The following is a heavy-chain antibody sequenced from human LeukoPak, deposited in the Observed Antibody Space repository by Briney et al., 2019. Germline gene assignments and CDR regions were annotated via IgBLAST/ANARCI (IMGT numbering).Heavy chain of an antibody. CDR2: ISAYNGNT. D-gene: IGHD3-22*01. V-gene: IGHV1-18*01. CDR1: GYTFTSYG. CDR3: ARDGRYYDSSGYHQYYFDY. Sequence: ASVKVSCKASGYTFTSYGISWVRQAPGQGLEWMGWISAYNGNTNYAQKLQGRVTMTTDTSTSTAYMDLRSLRSDDTAVYYCARDGRYYDSSGYHQYYFDYWGQGTLVTVSS. J-gene: IGHJ4*02.